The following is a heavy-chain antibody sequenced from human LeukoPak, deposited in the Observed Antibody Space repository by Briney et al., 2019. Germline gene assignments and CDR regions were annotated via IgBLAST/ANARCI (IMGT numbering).Heavy chain of an antibody. CDR2: IYHSGST. Sequence: SETLSLTCTVSGGSISSGGYSWSWIRQPPGKGLEWIGYIYHSGSTYYNPSLKSRVTISVDRSKNQFSLKLSSVTAADTAVYYCARVGLGGSAFDIWGQGTMVTVSS. V-gene: IGHV4-30-2*01. CDR1: GGSISSGGYS. D-gene: IGHD3-16*01. CDR3: ARVGLGGSAFDI. J-gene: IGHJ3*02.